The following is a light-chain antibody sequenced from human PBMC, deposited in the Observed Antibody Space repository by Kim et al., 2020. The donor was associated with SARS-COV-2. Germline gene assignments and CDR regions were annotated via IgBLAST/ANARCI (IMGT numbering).Light chain of an antibody. CDR1: SDSIASNY. Sequence: NFMLTQPHSVSESPGKTVTISCTRSSDSIASNYVQWYQRRPGSAPTTVIYEDNQGPSGVPDRFSGSIDSSSSSASLTISGLKTEDGADYYCQSYDGSNWVFGGGTKLTVL. V-gene: IGLV6-57*04. J-gene: IGLJ3*02. CDR2: EDN. CDR3: QSYDGSNWV.